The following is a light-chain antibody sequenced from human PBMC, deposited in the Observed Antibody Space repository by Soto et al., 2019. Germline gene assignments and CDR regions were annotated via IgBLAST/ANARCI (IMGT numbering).Light chain of an antibody. CDR1: SSDIGTYNY. V-gene: IGLV2-14*01. J-gene: IGLJ3*02. Sequence: QSALTQPASVSGSPGQSITISCTGTSSDIGTYNYVSWFQQHPGKGPKLMIYEVSKRPLDVSNRFSGSKSGNTASLTISGVQAEDEADYYCSSHTSTNWVFGGGTKVTVL. CDR3: SSHTSTNWV. CDR2: EVS.